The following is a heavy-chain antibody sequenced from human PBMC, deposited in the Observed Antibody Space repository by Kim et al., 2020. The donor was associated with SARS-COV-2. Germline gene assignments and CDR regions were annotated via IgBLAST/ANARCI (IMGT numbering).Heavy chain of an antibody. Sequence: SETLSLTCTVSGGSISSYYWSWIRQPPGKGLEWIGYIYYSGSTNYNPSLKSRVTISVDTSKNQFSLKLSSVTAADTAVYYCARERILYSSSPRPTGYFDLWGRGTLVTVSS. D-gene: IGHD6-6*01. CDR1: GGSISSYY. J-gene: IGHJ2*01. V-gene: IGHV4-59*01. CDR3: ARERILYSSSPRPTGYFDL. CDR2: IYYSGST.